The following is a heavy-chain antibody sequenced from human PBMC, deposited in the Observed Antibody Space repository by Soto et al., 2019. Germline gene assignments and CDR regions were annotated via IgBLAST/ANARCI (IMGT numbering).Heavy chain of an antibody. Sequence: PGGSLRLSCAASDLTVSRNHMSWVRQAPGKGLEWVSIIYSGGSTYYADSVRGRFTISRDDSNNTLFLQMDRLRVEDTAVYYCANLNTINANYWGQGTLVTVSS. V-gene: IGHV3-53*01. CDR2: IYSGGST. D-gene: IGHD3-3*01. J-gene: IGHJ4*02. CDR1: DLTVSRNH. CDR3: ANLNTINANY.